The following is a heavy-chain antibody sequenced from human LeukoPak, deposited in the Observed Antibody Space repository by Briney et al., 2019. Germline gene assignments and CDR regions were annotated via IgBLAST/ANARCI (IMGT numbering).Heavy chain of an antibody. CDR2: IYYSGNT. D-gene: IGHD4/OR15-4a*01. J-gene: IGHJ4*02. CDR3: ARRTSNYAAVDY. V-gene: IGHV4-39*01. Sequence: SETLSLTCTVSGVSISSSNSYWGWIRQPPGKGLEWIGSIYYSGNTYYNASLKSRVTISVDTSKNQFSLRLISVTAADTAVYYCARRTSNYAAVDYWGQGTLVTVSS. CDR1: GVSISSSNSY.